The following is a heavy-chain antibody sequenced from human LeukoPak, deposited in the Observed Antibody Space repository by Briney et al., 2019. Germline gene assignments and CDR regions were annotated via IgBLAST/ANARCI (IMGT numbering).Heavy chain of an antibody. J-gene: IGHJ4*02. CDR2: ISGSGGNT. Sequence: GGSLRLSCAASGFTVSSNYMSWVRQAPGKGLEWVSVISGSGGNTHHADSVKGRFTISRDNSKNTLYLQMNSLRAEDTAVYYCAKETSYYYDSSDYSDYWGQGTLVTVSS. CDR3: AKETSYYYDSSDYSDY. V-gene: IGHV3-23*01. CDR1: GFTVSSNY. D-gene: IGHD3-22*01.